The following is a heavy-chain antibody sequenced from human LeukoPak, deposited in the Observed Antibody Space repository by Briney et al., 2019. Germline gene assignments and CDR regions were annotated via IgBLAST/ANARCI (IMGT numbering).Heavy chain of an antibody. CDR1: GYSFTNYW. D-gene: IGHD5-18*01. CDR2: IDPSDSET. Sequence: GESLKISCTASGYSFTNYWIGWVRQMPGKGLEWMGIIDPSDSETRYTPSFQGQVTISADKSLSTAYLQWNSLKASDTAMYYCARQTAMGRSGDYWGQGTLVTASS. J-gene: IGHJ4*02. V-gene: IGHV5-51*01. CDR3: ARQTAMGRSGDY.